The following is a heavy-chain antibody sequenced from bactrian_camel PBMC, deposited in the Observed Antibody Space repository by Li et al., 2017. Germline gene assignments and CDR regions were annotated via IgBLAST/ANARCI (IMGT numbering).Heavy chain of an antibody. CDR1: GFTFTTFG. CDR3: ADFAGGSFNY. J-gene: IGHJ4*01. Sequence: VQLVESGGGLVQPGGSLRLSCEASGFTFTTFGMSWVRQAPGKGLEWVSAVKPDPGRTSYADSVKGRFTISRDNAKNTLYLQLTSLKTEDTAMYYCADFAGGSFNYWGQGTQVTVS. D-gene: IGHD4*01. V-gene: IGHV3S40*01. CDR2: VKPDPGRT.